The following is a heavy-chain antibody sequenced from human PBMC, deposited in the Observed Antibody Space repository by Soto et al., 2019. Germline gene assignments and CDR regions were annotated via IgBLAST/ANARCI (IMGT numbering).Heavy chain of an antibody. CDR2: IKQDGSEK. CDR1: GFPIGDFW. J-gene: IGHJ4*02. CDR3: ARTVVVVVPDNFDH. D-gene: IGHD2-2*01. Sequence: LXLSYAASGFPIGDFWMSWVRQAPGKGLEWVANIKQDGSEKYYVGSVKGRFTISRNRAKNSLYLQMDNLRGEDTAVYYCARTVVVVVPDNFDHWGQGTLVTASS. V-gene: IGHV3-7*01.